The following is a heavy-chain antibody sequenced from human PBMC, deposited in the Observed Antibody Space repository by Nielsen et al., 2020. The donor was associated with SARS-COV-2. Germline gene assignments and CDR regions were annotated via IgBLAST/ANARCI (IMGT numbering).Heavy chain of an antibody. CDR2: ISYDGSNK. J-gene: IGHJ6*02. CDR3: AKFFYYGSGSPLFEDV. Sequence: GGSLRLSCATSGFHFSNYGMHWVRQAPGKGLEWVAVISYDGSNKYYADSVKGRFTISRDNSKNTLYLQMNSLRAEDTAVYYCAKFFYYGSGSPLFEDVWGQGTTVTVSS. V-gene: IGHV3-30*18. CDR1: GFHFSNYG. D-gene: IGHD3-10*01.